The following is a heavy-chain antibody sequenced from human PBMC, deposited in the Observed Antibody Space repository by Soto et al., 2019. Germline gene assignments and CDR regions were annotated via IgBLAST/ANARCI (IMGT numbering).Heavy chain of an antibody. D-gene: IGHD5-18*01. CDR2: VDTSDSYT. CDR3: ARHDGIVDTAMVSYYYYGMDV. CDR1: GYSFTNYW. J-gene: IGHJ6*02. V-gene: IGHV5-10-1*01. Sequence: PGESLKISCKGSGYSFTNYWISWVRQMPGKGMEWMGRVDTSDSYTNYSPSFQGHVTISADKSISTDYLQWSSLKASDTAMYYCARHDGIVDTAMVSYYYYGMDVWGQGTTVTVSS.